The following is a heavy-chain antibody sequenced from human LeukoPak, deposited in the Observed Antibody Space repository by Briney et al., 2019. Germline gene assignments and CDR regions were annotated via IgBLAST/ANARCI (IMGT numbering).Heavy chain of an antibody. J-gene: IGHJ3*02. V-gene: IGHV4-4*07. CDR1: GGSVSSYY. Sequence: SETLSLTCTVSGGSVSSYYWSWIRQSAGKGLEWIGRIYTSGSSDYNPSFKSRITMSVDKSKNLFSLNLTSVAAADTAVYYCARLYCGADCYPDDAFDIWGQGTMVTVSS. CDR3: ARLYCGADCYPDDAFDI. D-gene: IGHD2-21*01. CDR2: IYTSGSS.